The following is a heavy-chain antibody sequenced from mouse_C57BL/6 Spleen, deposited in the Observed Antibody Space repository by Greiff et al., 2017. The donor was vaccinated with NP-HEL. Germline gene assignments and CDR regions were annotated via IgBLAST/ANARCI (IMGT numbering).Heavy chain of an antibody. CDR2: IYPGSGNT. J-gene: IGHJ4*01. D-gene: IGHD5-1-1*01. Sequence: VKLVESGAELVRPGASVKLSCKASGYTFTDYYINWVKQRPGQGLEWIARIYPGSGNTYYNEKFKGKATLTAEKSSSTAYMQLSSLTSEDSAVYFCARNSYYYAMDYWGQGTSVTVSS. CDR1: GYTFTDYY. V-gene: IGHV1-76*01. CDR3: ARNSYYYAMDY.